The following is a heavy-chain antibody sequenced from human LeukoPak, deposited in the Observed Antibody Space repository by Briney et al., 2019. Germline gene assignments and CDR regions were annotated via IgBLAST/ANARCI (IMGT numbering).Heavy chain of an antibody. V-gene: IGHV4-59*01. J-gene: IGHJ4*02. D-gene: IGHD3-10*01. CDR1: GGSISSYY. CDR3: ARFYVVRGVKWIDY. Sequence: SETLSLTCTVSGGSISSYYWSWIRQPPGKGLEWIGYIYYSGNTNYNPSLQSRVTISVDTSKNQFSLKLSSVTAADTAMYYCARFYVVRGVKWIDYWGQGTLVTVSS. CDR2: IYYSGNT.